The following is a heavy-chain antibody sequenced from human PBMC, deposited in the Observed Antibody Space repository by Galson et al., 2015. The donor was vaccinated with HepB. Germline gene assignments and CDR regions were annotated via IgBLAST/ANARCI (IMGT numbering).Heavy chain of an antibody. CDR2: ISWNSGSI. Sequence: SLRLSCAASGFTFDDYAMHWVRQAPGKGLEWVSGISWNSGSIGYADSVKGRFTISRDNAKNSLYLQMNSLRAEDTALYYCAKDRAAAGSYYGMHVWGQGTTVTVSS. J-gene: IGHJ6*02. CDR3: AKDRAAAGSYYGMHV. CDR1: GFTFDDYA. D-gene: IGHD6-13*01. V-gene: IGHV3-9*01.